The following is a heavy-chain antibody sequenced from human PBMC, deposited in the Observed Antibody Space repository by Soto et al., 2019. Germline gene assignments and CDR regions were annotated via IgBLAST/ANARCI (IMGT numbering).Heavy chain of an antibody. CDR3: ARATGADKADY. J-gene: IGHJ4*02. Sequence: EVQLVESGGGLVQPGGSLRLSCAASGFTFSSYWMSWVRQAPGKGLEWVANIKEDGSERYYVDSVKGRFTISRDNAKNSLYLQMNSLRAEDPAVYYCARATGADKADYWGQGTLVTVSS. V-gene: IGHV3-7*04. CDR2: IKEDGSER. D-gene: IGHD3-10*01. CDR1: GFTFSSYW.